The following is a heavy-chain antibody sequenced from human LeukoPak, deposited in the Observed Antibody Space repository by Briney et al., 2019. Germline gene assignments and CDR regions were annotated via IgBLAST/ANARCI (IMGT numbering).Heavy chain of an antibody. Sequence: GGSLRLSCAASGFTFSSYSMNWVRQAPGKGLEWVSSISGSSGYVHYADSVKGRFTISRDNAKNSLYLQMNSLRDEDTAVYYCAKDRGRTWVQVANWGQGTLVTVSS. CDR1: GFTFSSYS. J-gene: IGHJ4*02. D-gene: IGHD2-15*01. V-gene: IGHV3-21*04. CDR2: ISGSSGYV. CDR3: AKDRGRTWVQVAN.